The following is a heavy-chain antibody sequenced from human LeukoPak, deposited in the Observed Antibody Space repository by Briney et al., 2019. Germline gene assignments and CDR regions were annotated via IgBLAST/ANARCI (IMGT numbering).Heavy chain of an antibody. J-gene: IGHJ4*02. Sequence: GGSLILPRAASGFTFSSYAMSWVRQAPGKGLEWVSAISGSGGSTYYADSVKGRFTISRDNSKNTLYLQMNSLRAEDTAVYYCAKDGDGYSIYYFDYWGQGTLVTVSS. D-gene: IGHD5-24*01. CDR2: ISGSGGST. CDR3: AKDGDGYSIYYFDY. V-gene: IGHV3-23*01. CDR1: GFTFSSYA.